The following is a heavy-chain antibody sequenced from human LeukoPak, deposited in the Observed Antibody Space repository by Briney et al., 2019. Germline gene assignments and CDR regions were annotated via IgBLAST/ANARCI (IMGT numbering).Heavy chain of an antibody. V-gene: IGHV3-30*01. CDR2: ISNDASDK. CDR3: ARGDFDC. Sequence: GGSLRLSCAASGFTFSSYAMHWVRQAPGKGLEWVASISNDASDKFYADSVKGRFTISRDNSGNTLYLQMNSLGAEDTAVYYCARGDFDCWGQGTLVTVSS. J-gene: IGHJ4*02. CDR1: GFTFSSYA.